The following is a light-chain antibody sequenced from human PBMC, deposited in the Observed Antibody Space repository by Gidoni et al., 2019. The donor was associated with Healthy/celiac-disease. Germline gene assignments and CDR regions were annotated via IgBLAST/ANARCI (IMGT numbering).Light chain of an antibody. CDR2: DAS. V-gene: IGKV3-11*01. Sequence: EIVLTPYPATLSLSPGERANLSCRASQSVSSYLAWYQQKPGQAPMLLIYDASNRATGIPARFSGSVSGTDFTLTISSLEPEDFAVYYCQQRSNWPPLYTFGQGTKLEIK. CDR1: QSVSSY. CDR3: QQRSNWPPLYT. J-gene: IGKJ2*01.